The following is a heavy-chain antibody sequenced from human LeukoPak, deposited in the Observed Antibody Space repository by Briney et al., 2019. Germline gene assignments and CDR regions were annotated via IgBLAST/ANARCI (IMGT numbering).Heavy chain of an antibody. J-gene: IGHJ3*02. CDR2: ISSSSSYI. D-gene: IGHD5-12*01. CDR3: ARAGYDDAFDI. CDR1: GFTFSSYA. V-gene: IGHV3-21*01. Sequence: PGGSLRLSCAASGFTFSSYAMSWVRQAPGKGLEWVSAISSSSSYIYYADSVKGRFTISRDNAKNSLYLQTNSLGAEDTAVYYCARAGYDDAFDIWGQGTMVTVSS.